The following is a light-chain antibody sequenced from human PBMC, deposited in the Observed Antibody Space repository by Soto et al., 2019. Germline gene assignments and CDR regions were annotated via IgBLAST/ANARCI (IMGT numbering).Light chain of an antibody. Sequence: QSVLTQPPSVSAAPGQTVTISCSGSGSNIGNNFVSWYQQFPGTAPKLLIYDNNKRPSGIPDRFSGSKSGTSATLGITGLQTGDEADYYCGTWDNSLSAYVFGGGTKLTVL. CDR2: DNN. V-gene: IGLV1-51*01. J-gene: IGLJ1*01. CDR3: GTWDNSLSAYV. CDR1: GSNIGNNF.